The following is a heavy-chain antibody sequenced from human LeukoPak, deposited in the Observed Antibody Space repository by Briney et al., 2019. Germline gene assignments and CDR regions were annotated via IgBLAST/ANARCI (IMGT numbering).Heavy chain of an antibody. CDR1: GASISSYY. V-gene: IGHV4-59*01. J-gene: IGHJ5*02. CDR2: IYYSGST. Sequence: SETLSLTCTVSGASISSYYWSWIRQPPGKGLEWIGYIYYSGSTNYNPSLKSRVTISVDTSKNQFSLNLSPVTAADTAVYFCASSGTTRNWFDPWGQGTLVTVSS. CDR3: ASSGTTRNWFDP. D-gene: IGHD1-1*01.